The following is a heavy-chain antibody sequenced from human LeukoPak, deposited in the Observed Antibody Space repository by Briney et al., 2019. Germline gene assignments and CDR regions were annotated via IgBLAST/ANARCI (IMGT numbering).Heavy chain of an antibody. CDR2: TYTSGST. CDR3: ARDSTPSGSYYYYYGMDV. CDR1: GGSISSYY. V-gene: IGHV4-4*07. J-gene: IGHJ6*02. Sequence: PSETLSLTCTVSGGSISSYYWSWIRQPAGKGLEWIGRTYTSGSTNYNPSLKSRVTMSVDTSKNQFSLKLSSVTAADTAVYYCARDSTPSGSYYYYYGMDVWGQGTTVTVSS. D-gene: IGHD1-26*01.